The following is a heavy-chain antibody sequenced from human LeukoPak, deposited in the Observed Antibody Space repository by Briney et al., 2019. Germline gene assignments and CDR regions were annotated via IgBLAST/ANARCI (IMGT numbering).Heavy chain of an antibody. J-gene: IGHJ4*02. CDR1: GYTFTSFW. V-gene: IGHV5-51*01. Sequence: GGSLKISCKGSGYTFTSFWIGWVRQMPGKGLEWMASIYPGDSDTTYSPSFQGQVTISADKSSSTAYLRLSSLKASDTAIYYCVRGWWSFDYWGQGSLVTVSS. D-gene: IGHD3-16*01. CDR3: VRGWWSFDY. CDR2: IYPGDSDT.